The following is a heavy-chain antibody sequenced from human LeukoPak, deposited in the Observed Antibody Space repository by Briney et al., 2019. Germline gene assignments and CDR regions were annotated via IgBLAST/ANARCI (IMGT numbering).Heavy chain of an antibody. V-gene: IGHV1-3*01. Sequence: ASVKVSCKASGYTFTSYAMHWVRQAPGQRLEWMGWINAVNGNTKYSQKFQGRVTITRDTSASTAYMELSSLRSEDTAVYYCARGARLYWNYYDSSGYSPLGYWGQGTLVTVSS. CDR3: ARGARLYWNYYDSSGYSPLGY. D-gene: IGHD3-22*01. CDR2: INAVNGNT. J-gene: IGHJ4*02. CDR1: GYTFTSYA.